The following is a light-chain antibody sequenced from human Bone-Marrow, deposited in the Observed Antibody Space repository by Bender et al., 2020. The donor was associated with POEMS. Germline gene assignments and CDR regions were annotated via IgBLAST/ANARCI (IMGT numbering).Light chain of an antibody. V-gene: IGLV2-14*03. CDR2: DVS. J-gene: IGLJ3*02. CDR1: SSDIGYSDH. Sequence: QSALTQPASVSGSPGQSITISCIGASSDIGYSDHVSWYQQRPTKAPELVIYDVSLRPSGVSNRFSGSKSGNTASLTISGLQAEDEADFYCCSYADNSVWVFGGGTKLTVL. CDR3: CSYADNSVWV.